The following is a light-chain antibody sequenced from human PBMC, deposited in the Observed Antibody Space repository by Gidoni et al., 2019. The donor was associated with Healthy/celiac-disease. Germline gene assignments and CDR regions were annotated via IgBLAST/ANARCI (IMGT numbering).Light chain of an antibody. Sequence: EIVMTQSPATLSLSPGERATLSCRASQSVSSSYLSWYQQKPGQAPRLLICGASTRATGIPARFSGSGSGTDFTLTISSLQPEDCAVYYCQQDYNLPCSFGQGTKLEIK. V-gene: IGKV3D-7*01. CDR3: QQDYNLPCS. CDR2: GAS. CDR1: QSVSSSY. J-gene: IGKJ2*04.